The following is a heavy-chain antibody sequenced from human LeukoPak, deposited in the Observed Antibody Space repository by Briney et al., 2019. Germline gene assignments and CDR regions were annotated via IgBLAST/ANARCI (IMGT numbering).Heavy chain of an antibody. Sequence: GGSLRVSCAASGFTFSSYAMHWVRQAPGKGLEWVAVISYDGSNKYYADSVKGRFTISRDNSKNTLYLQMNSLRAEDTAVYYCARDTVRGSHPAPSNWFDPWGQGTLVTVSS. J-gene: IGHJ5*02. D-gene: IGHD3-10*01. CDR3: ARDTVRGSHPAPSNWFDP. V-gene: IGHV3-30*04. CDR1: GFTFSSYA. CDR2: ISYDGSNK.